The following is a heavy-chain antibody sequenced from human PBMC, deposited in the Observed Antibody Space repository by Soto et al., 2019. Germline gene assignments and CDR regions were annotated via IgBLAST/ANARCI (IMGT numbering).Heavy chain of an antibody. D-gene: IGHD6-13*01. CDR2: ISWNSGSI. V-gene: IGHV3-9*01. J-gene: IGHJ6*02. CDR3: GKVRSSWPRPGYYYGMDV. Sequence: SLRLSCAASGFTFDDYAMRWVRQAPGKGLEWVSGISWNSGSIGYADSVKGRFTISRDNAKNYLYLQMNSLRTEDTALYYCGKVRSSWPRPGYYYGMDVWGQGTPVTVSS. CDR1: GFTFDDYA.